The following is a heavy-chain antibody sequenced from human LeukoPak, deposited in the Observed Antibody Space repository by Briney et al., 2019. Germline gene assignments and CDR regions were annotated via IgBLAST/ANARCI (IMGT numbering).Heavy chain of an antibody. CDR1: GFTFSSYA. D-gene: IGHD2-21*02. Sequence: PGGSLRLSCAASGFTFSSYAMSWVRQAPGKGLEWVSGINVSGGRTSYADSVRGRFTISRDNSKNTVFLQMTNLTAEDTAIYYCAKEVVLTRAPAFDYWGQGSLVAVSS. CDR3: AKEVVLTRAPAFDY. V-gene: IGHV3-23*01. CDR2: INVSGGRT. J-gene: IGHJ4*02.